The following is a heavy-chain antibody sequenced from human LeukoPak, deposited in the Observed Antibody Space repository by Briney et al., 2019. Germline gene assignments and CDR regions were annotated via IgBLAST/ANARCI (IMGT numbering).Heavy chain of an antibody. CDR2: ISSNSSYI. Sequence: PGGSLRLSCAASGFTFSSYSMNWVRQAPGKGLEWVSSISSNSSYIYYADSVKGRFTISRDNAKNSLYLQMNSLRAEDTAVYYCASVYSSGWYYFDYWGQGTLVTVSS. J-gene: IGHJ4*02. D-gene: IGHD6-19*01. CDR3: ASVYSSGWYYFDY. V-gene: IGHV3-21*01. CDR1: GFTFSSYS.